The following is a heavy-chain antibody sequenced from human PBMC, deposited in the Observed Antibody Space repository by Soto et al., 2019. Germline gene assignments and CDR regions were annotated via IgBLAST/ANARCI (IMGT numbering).Heavy chain of an antibody. CDR2: IRSKGNNYAT. V-gene: IGHV3-73*02. Sequence: EVQLVESGGGLVQPGGSLKLSCAASGFTFSDSAMHWVRQASGEGLEWLGRIRSKGNNYATEYGASLKGRFTISRAXXKKTTYLQMSNLNTEDTAVYYCVRYSRTLGWFFDLWGRGTLVTVSS. J-gene: IGHJ2*01. D-gene: IGHD2-21*01. CDR1: GFTFSDSA. CDR3: VRYSRTLGWFFDL.